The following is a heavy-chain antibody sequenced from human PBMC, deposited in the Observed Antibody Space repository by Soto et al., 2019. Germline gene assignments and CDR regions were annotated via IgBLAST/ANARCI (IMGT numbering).Heavy chain of an antibody. CDR2: ISAYNGNT. CDR1: GYTFTSYG. CDR3: ARVSSLVVVIHYYCYMDV. V-gene: IGHV1-18*01. D-gene: IGHD3-22*01. Sequence: ASVKVSCKASGYTFTSYGISWVRQAPGQGLEWMGWISAYNGNTNYAQKLQGRVTMTTDTSTSTAYMELRSLRSDDTAVYYCARVSSLVVVIHYYCYMDVWGKGTTVTVSS. J-gene: IGHJ6*03.